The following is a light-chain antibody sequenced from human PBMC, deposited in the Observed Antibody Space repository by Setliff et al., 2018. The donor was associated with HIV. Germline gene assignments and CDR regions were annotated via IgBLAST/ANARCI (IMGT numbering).Light chain of an antibody. V-gene: IGLV8-61*01. CDR1: SGSVSTSNY. J-gene: IGLJ1*01. CDR3: LLYLSSGIXV. Sequence: QTVVTQEPAFSVSPGGTVTLTCGLTSGSVSTSNYPSWYQQTPGQAPRTLIYSTNIRSSGVPDRFSGSIVGNKAALTIAGAQADDESDYFCLLYLSSGIXVFGTGTKVTVL. CDR2: STN.